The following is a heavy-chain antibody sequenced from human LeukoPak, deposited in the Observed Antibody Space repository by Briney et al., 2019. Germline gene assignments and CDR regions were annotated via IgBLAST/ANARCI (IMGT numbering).Heavy chain of an antibody. CDR3: ARNNNYYGDPGWFDP. J-gene: IGHJ5*02. D-gene: IGHD3-10*01. V-gene: IGHV3-48*03. CDR2: ISSSGSTI. Sequence: GGSLRLSCAASGFTFSSYEMNWVRQAPGKGLEWVSYISSSGSTIYYADSVKGRFTISRDNDKKSLYLQMNSLRAEDTAVYYCARNNNYYGDPGWFDPWGQGTLVTVSS. CDR1: GFTFSSYE.